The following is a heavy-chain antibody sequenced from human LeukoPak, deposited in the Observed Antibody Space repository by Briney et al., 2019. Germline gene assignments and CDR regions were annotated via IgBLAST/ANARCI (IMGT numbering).Heavy chain of an antibody. Sequence: PGGSLRLSCAASGVTFSSHGMSWVRQAPGKGLEWVSTISGSGYNTYYADSVKGRFTISRDNAKNSLYLQMNSLRAEDTAVYYCAIITGTTADAFDIWGQGTMVTVSS. CDR1: GVTFSSHG. J-gene: IGHJ3*02. V-gene: IGHV3-23*01. CDR2: ISGSGYNT. D-gene: IGHD1-20*01. CDR3: AIITGTTADAFDI.